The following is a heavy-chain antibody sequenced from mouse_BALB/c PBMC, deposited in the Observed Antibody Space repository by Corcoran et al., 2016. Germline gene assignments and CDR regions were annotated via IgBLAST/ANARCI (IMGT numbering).Heavy chain of an antibody. CDR3: ARGYYFDY. CDR1: GYTFTSYV. Sequence: EVQLQQSGPELVKPGASVKMSCKASGYTFTSYVMHWVKQKPGQGLEWLGYINPYNDGTTYNEKFKGKATLTSEKSSSTAYMELSSLTSEDSAVYYCARGYYFDYWGQGTTLTVSS. V-gene: IGHV1S136*01. J-gene: IGHJ2*01. CDR2: INPYNDGT.